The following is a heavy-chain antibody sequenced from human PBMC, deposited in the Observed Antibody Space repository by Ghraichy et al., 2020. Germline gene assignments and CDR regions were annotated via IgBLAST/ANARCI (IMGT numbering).Heavy chain of an antibody. CDR3: GKDLHWNQCDH. V-gene: IGHV3-7*04. CDR1: GFTFSQNW. CDR2: IDEDGSEK. J-gene: IGHJ4*02. D-gene: IGHD1-1*01. Sequence: LICAASGFTFSQNWMIWFRQAPGKGLEWVANIDEDGSEKNYVDSVKGRFTISRDNAKDSVYLQMDSLRVEDTAVYYCGKDLHWNQCDHWGQGALVTVSS.